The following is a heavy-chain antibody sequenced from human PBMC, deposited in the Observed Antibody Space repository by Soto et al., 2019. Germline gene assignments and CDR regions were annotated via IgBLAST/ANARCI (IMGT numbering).Heavy chain of an antibody. Sequence: WETLSITCSVSGGSISGSYWSWIRQSPGKGLEWLGYVYYTGSTNYSPSLRSRVSISVDTSKNEFSLRLSSVTAADTAVYFCARSVAVPGAHIDYWGQGTQVTVS. D-gene: IGHD6-19*01. CDR1: GGSISGSY. J-gene: IGHJ4*02. CDR3: ARSVAVPGAHIDY. V-gene: IGHV4-59*01. CDR2: VYYTGST.